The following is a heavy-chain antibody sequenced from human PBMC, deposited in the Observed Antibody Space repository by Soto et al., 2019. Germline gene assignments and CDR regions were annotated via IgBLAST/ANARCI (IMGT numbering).Heavy chain of an antibody. D-gene: IGHD4-17*01. V-gene: IGHV1-69*02. Sequence: GASVKVSCKASGGTFSSYTISWVRQAPGQGLEWMGRIIPILGIANYAQKFQGRVTITADKSTSTAYMELSRLRSDDTAVYYCARATTVTTSWFDPWGQGTLVTVSS. CDR2: IIPILGIA. CDR3: ARATTVTTSWFDP. CDR1: GGTFSSYT. J-gene: IGHJ5*02.